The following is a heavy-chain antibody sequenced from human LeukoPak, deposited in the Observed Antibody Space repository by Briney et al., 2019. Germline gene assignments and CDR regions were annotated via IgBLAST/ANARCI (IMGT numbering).Heavy chain of an antibody. CDR3: ARGLRYYDSSGSYYFDY. CDR1: GGSFSGYY. D-gene: IGHD3-22*01. J-gene: IGHJ4*02. V-gene: IGHV4-34*01. CDR2: INRSGST. Sequence: SETLSLTCAVYGGSFSGYYWSWIRQPPGKGLEWIGEINRSGSTNYNPSRKSRVTRAVDTSKNQISLKLSSVTAADTAVYYCARGLRYYDSSGSYYFDYWGQGTLVTVSS.